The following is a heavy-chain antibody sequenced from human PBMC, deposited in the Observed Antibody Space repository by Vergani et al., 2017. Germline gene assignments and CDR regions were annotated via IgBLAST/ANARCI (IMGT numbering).Heavy chain of an antibody. CDR3: AKEITGLHFDY. Sequence: QVQLVESGGGVVQPGRSLRLSCAASGFTFSSYAMHWVRQAPGKGLEWVAVISYDGSNKYYADSVKGRFTISRDNSKNTLYLQMNSLRAEDTAVYYCAKEITGLHFDYWGQGTLVTVSS. D-gene: IGHD1-20*01. CDR2: ISYDGSNK. J-gene: IGHJ4*02. V-gene: IGHV3-30-3*02. CDR1: GFTFSSYA.